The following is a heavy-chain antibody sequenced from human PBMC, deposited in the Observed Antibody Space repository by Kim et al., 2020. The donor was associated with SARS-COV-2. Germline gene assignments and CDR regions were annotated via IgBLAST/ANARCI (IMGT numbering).Heavy chain of an antibody. D-gene: IGHD4-17*01. V-gene: IGHV4-34*01. Sequence: LKSRVTISVDPSKNQFSLKLSSVTAADTAVYYCARDYGGPPYYYYGMDVWGQGTTVTVSS. CDR3: ARDYGGPPYYYYGMDV. J-gene: IGHJ6*02.